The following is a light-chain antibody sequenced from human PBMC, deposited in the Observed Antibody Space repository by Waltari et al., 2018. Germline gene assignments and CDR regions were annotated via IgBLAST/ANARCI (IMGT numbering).Light chain of an antibody. CDR3: QQYNSYSLLT. Sequence: DIPLSQSPSTLSASVGDRIIITCRASQSISNWLAWYQQKPGKAPKLLIYKAFTLETGVPSRFSGSGSWTVFTLTISSLQPDDFATYYCQQYNSYSLLTFGGGTKVEIE. CDR1: QSISNW. V-gene: IGKV1-5*03. CDR2: KAF. J-gene: IGKJ4*01.